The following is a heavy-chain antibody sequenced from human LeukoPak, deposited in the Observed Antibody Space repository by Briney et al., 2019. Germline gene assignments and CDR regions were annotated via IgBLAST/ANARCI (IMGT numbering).Heavy chain of an antibody. D-gene: IGHD3-16*01. CDR3: ARFGVDYDMDV. CDR1: GGSISGHY. V-gene: IGHV4-59*11. CDR2: IHYSGRP. J-gene: IGHJ6*02. Sequence: SETLSLTCTVCGGSISGHYWTWIRQPPGKGLEWIGQIHYSGRPDYNPSLKSRVTISVDTSKTQLSLKVTSVTGADTAVYYCARFGVDYDMDVWGQGTTVTVSS.